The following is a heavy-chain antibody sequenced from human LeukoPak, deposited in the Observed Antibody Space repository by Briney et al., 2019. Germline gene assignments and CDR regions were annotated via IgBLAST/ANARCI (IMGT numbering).Heavy chain of an antibody. Sequence: ASVKVSCKASGYTFTGYYIHWVRQAPGQGLEWMGWINPNSGGTNYAQKFQGRVTMTRDTSISTAYMDLSRLRSDDTAMYYCARDGGQGSGWYFDNWSQGTLVTVSS. CDR1: GYTFTGYY. J-gene: IGHJ4*02. CDR2: INPNSGGT. V-gene: IGHV1-2*02. D-gene: IGHD6-19*01. CDR3: ARDGGQGSGWYFDN.